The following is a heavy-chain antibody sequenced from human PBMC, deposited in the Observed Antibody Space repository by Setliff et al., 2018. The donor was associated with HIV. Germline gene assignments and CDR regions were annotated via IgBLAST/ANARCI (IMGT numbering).Heavy chain of an antibody. V-gene: IGHV1-69*13. Sequence: SVKVSCKASGGTFSSFAISWVRQAPGQGLEWMGGSIPVFGTVNYAQKFLGRATITADESTNTSYMELTSLRSEDTAVYFCARDSHCSGPSCYSGGQFFDYWGQGTLVTVSS. CDR1: GGTFSSFA. CDR2: SIPVFGTV. CDR3: ARDSHCSGPSCYSGGQFFDY. D-gene: IGHD2-15*01. J-gene: IGHJ4*02.